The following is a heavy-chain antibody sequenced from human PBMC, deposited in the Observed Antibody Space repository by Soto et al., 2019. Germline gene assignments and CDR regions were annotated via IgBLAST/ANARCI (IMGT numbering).Heavy chain of an antibody. D-gene: IGHD3-22*01. J-gene: IGHJ6*02. CDR1: GGSFSGYY. CDR2: INHSGST. Sequence: ASETLSLTCAVYGGSFSGYYWSWIRQPPGKGLEWIGEINHSGSTNYNPSLKSRVTISVDTSKNQFSLKLSSVTAADTAVYYCARGHYDSSGYYPAIVYYYYGMDVWGQGTTVTVSS. V-gene: IGHV4-34*01. CDR3: ARGHYDSSGYYPAIVYYYYGMDV.